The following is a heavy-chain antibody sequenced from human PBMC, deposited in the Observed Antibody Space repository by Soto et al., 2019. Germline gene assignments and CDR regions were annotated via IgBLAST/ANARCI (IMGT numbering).Heavy chain of an antibody. CDR2: ISSSSSTI. D-gene: IGHD3-9*01. Sequence: EVQLVESGGGLVQPGGSLRLSCAASGFTFSSYSMNWVRQAPGKGLEWVSYISSSSSTIYYAYSVKGRFTISRDNAKNSLYLQMNSLRAEDTAVYYCARDKRYFDWLPTYWGQGTLVTVSS. CDR1: GFTFSSYS. CDR3: ARDKRYFDWLPTY. J-gene: IGHJ4*02. V-gene: IGHV3-48*01.